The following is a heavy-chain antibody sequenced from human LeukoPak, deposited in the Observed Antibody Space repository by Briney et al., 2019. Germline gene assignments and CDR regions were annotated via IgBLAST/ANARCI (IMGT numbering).Heavy chain of an antibody. V-gene: IGHV4-4*07. CDR2: IYTSGST. Sequence: SETLSLTCTVSGGSISSYYWSWIRQPAGKGLEWIGRIYTSGSTNYNPSLKSRVTMSVDTSKNQFSLKLSSVTAADTAVYYCARARRGCCSGGSCLRAFDIWGQGAMVTVSS. CDR3: ARARRGCCSGGSCLRAFDI. CDR1: GGSISSYY. J-gene: IGHJ3*02. D-gene: IGHD2-15*01.